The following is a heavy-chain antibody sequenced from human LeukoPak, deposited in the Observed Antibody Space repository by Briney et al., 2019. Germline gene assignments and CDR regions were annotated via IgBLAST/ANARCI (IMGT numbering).Heavy chain of an antibody. CDR2: ISWNSGSI. CDR1: GFTFDDYA. Sequence: GGSLRLSCAASGFTFDDYAMHWVRQAPGKGLEWVSGISWNSGSIGYADSVEGRFTISRDNAKNSLYLQMNSLRAEDTALYYCAKGSDGNIPYWYFDLWGRGTLVTVSS. CDR3: AKGSDGNIPYWYFDL. D-gene: IGHD1-1*01. V-gene: IGHV3-9*01. J-gene: IGHJ2*01.